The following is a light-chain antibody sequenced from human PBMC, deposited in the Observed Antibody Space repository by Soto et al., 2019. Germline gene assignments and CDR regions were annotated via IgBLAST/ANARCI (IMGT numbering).Light chain of an antibody. Sequence: AIRMTQSPSSFSASTGDRVTITCRASQGISSYLAWYQQKPGKAPKLLIYAASTLQSGVPSRFSGSGSGTDFTLTISCLQSEDFATYYCQQYYSYPLLTVGGGTKVDSK. V-gene: IGKV1-8*01. CDR1: QGISSY. J-gene: IGKJ4*01. CDR2: AAS. CDR3: QQYYSYPLLT.